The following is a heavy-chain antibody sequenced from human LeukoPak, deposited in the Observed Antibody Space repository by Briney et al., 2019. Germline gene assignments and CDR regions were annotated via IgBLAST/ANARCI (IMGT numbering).Heavy chain of an antibody. CDR2: ISSSGRTT. Sequence: GGSLRLSCAASGFTFSNYAMSWVRQAPGKGLEWVSAISSSGRTTYYADSVKGRFTISGDNAKNTLYLQSNSLRAEDTAVYYCAKYDVKTLSDWGQGTLVTVSS. D-gene: IGHD1-1*01. CDR1: GFTFSNYA. CDR3: AKYDVKTLSD. J-gene: IGHJ4*02. V-gene: IGHV3-23*01.